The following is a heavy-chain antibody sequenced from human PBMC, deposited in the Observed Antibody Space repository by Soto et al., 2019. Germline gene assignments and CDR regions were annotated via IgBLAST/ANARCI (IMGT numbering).Heavy chain of an antibody. Sequence: EVQLVESGGGLVQPGRSLRLSCTASGFTFGDYAMSWVRQAPGKGLEWVGFIRSKAYGGTTEYAASVKGRFTISRDDSKSIAYLQMNSLKTEDTAVYYCTIVGDYLDYYYGMDVWGQGTTVTVSS. D-gene: IGHD4-17*01. V-gene: IGHV3-49*04. J-gene: IGHJ6*02. CDR3: TIVGDYLDYYYGMDV. CDR1: GFTFGDYA. CDR2: IRSKAYGGTT.